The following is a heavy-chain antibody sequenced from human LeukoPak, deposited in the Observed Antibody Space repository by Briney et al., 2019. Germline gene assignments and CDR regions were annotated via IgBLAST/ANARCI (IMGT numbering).Heavy chain of an antibody. V-gene: IGHV3-11*01. D-gene: IGHD5-12*01. J-gene: IGHJ4*02. CDR3: ARAEGYSGYDPNFDY. Sequence: GGSLRLSCSASGFTFNEYFMSWVRQAPGKGLEWVSYISRRGTTIYYADSVKGRFTVSRDNAKNSLYLQMNSLRAKDTAVYYCARAEGYSGYDPNFDYWGQGILVTVSS. CDR2: ISRRGTTI. CDR1: GFTFNEYF.